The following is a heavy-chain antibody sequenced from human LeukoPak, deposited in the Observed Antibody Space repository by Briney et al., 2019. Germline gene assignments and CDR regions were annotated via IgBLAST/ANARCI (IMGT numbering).Heavy chain of an antibody. D-gene: IGHD2-15*01. Sequence: GESLKISCKASGYSFTSYWIGWVRQMPGKGLEWMGIIYTGESDTRYSPSFQGGVTISADKSISTAYLQWSSLKASDTATYYCARQGWAPSRENWFDPWGQGTLVTVSS. CDR3: ARQGWAPSRENWFDP. V-gene: IGHV5-51*01. J-gene: IGHJ5*02. CDR2: IYTGESDT. CDR1: GYSFTSYW.